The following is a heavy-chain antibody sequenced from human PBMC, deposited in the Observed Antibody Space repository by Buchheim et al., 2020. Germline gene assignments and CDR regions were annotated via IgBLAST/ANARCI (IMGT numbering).Heavy chain of an antibody. Sequence: QLQLQESGPGLVKPSETLSLTCTVSGGSISSSSYNWGWIRQPPGKGLEWIGSIYYTGGTYYNPSLKSRVTISAATSKNQLSLKPSSVTAADTAVYYCARNGYQHFGMDVWGQGTT. CDR2: IYYTGGT. D-gene: IGHD2-2*01. J-gene: IGHJ6*02. CDR1: GGSISSSSYN. CDR3: ARNGYQHFGMDV. V-gene: IGHV4-39*07.